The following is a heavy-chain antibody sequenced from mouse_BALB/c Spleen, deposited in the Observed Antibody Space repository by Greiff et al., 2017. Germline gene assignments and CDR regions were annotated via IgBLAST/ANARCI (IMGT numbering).Heavy chain of an antibody. V-gene: IGHV2-6-7*01. CDR2: IWGDGST. CDR1: GFSLTGYG. CDR3: ASIYYGYDGGYYFDY. J-gene: IGHJ2*01. Sequence: VKLMESGPGLVAPSQSLSITCTVSGFSLTGYGVNWVRQPPGKGLEWLGMIWGDGSTDYNSALKSRLSISKDNSKSQVFLKMNSLQTDDTARYYCASIYYGYDGGYYFDYWGQGTTLTVSS. D-gene: IGHD2-2*01.